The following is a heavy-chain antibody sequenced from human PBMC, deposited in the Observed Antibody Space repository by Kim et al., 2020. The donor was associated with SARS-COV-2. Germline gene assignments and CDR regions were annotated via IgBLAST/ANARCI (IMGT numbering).Heavy chain of an antibody. Sequence: ADSVKGRFTISRDNAKNTLYLQMNSLRAEDTAVYYCARRAYSSGWWYFDYWGQGTLVTVSS. D-gene: IGHD6-19*01. V-gene: IGHV3-74*01. CDR3: ARRAYSSGWWYFDY. J-gene: IGHJ4*02.